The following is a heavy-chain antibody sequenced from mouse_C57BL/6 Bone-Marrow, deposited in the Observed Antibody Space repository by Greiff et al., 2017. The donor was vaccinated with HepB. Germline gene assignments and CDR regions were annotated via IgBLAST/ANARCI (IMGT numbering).Heavy chain of an antibody. V-gene: IGHV1-37*01. Sequence: DVKLVESGPELVKPGASVKISCKASGYSFTGYFMNWVKQSHGKSLEWIGRINPYNGDTFYNQKFKGKATLTVDKSSSTAHMELLSLTSEDFAVYYCATEGLYTTVVEGGLFDYWGQGTTLTVSS. D-gene: IGHD1-1*01. CDR2: INPYNGDT. CDR1: GYSFTGYF. CDR3: ATEGLYTTVVEGGLFDY. J-gene: IGHJ2*01.